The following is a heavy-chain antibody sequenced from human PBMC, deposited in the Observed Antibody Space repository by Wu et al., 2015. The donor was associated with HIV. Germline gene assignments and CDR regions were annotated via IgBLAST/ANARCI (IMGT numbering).Heavy chain of an antibody. Sequence: QVQLVQSGAEVKKPGSSVKVSCKASGGTFSSYAITWVRQAPEQGLEWMGGIIPIFGTTKYAQRFQGRLTITADESRTTAYMELSSLRSEDTAVYYCASPRSPGFSSAWPXYFDYWGQGTLVTVXS. D-gene: IGHD6-19*01. J-gene: IGHJ4*02. CDR1: GGTFSSYA. CDR3: ASPRSPGFSSAWPXYFDY. V-gene: IGHV1-69*12. CDR2: IIPIFGTT.